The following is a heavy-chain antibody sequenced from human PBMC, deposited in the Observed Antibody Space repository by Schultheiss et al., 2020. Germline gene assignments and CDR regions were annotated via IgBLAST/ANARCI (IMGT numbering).Heavy chain of an antibody. CDR1: GFTFSSYG. D-gene: IGHD4-17*01. V-gene: IGHV3-49*04. CDR3: TREIRYGDPTYYYYGMDV. Sequence: GGSLRLSCAASGFTFSSYGMHWVRQAPGKGLEWVGFIRSKAYGGTTEYAASVKGRFTISRDDSKSIAYLQMNSLKTEDTAVYYCTREIRYGDPTYYYYGMDVWGKGTTVTVSS. CDR2: IRSKAYGGTT. J-gene: IGHJ6*04.